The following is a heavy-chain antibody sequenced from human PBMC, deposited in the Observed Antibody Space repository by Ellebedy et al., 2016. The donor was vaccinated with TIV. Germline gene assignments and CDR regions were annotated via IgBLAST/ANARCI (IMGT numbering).Heavy chain of an antibody. V-gene: IGHV3-23*01. D-gene: IGHD2-8*02. J-gene: IGHJ6*02. CDR3: AKDRRRGYCTGGVCSPPYYYYGMDV. Sequence: PGGSLRLSCAVSGFTFSDYAMNWVRQAPGKGLEWVSAISGSGFIPYSADSVKGRFTISRDNSENTLYLQMNGLRAEDTAVYYCAKDRRRGYCTGGVCSPPYYYYGMDVWGQGTTVTVSS. CDR2: ISGSGFIP. CDR1: GFTFSDYA.